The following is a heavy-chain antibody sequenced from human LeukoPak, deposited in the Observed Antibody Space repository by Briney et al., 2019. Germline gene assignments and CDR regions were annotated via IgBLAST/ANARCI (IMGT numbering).Heavy chain of an antibody. CDR1: GGTFSSYA. Sequence: SVKVSCKASGGTFSSYAISWVRQAPGQGLEWMGRIIPILGIANYAQKFQGRVTITADKSTSTAYMELSSLRSEDTAVYYCARVRSGSYYYYGMDVWGQGTTVTVSS. D-gene: IGHD1-26*01. J-gene: IGHJ6*02. V-gene: IGHV1-69*04. CDR2: IIPILGIA. CDR3: ARVRSGSYYYYGMDV.